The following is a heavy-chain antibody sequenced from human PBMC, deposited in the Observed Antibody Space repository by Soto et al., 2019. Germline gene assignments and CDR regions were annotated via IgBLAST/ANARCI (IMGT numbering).Heavy chain of an antibody. Sequence: GGSLRLSCAASGFSFGSYGMTWVRQAPVKGLECVSGISGRSDSAFYTDSVNGRFSISRDNSKNTLYLQMNNLRAEDTAVYYCAKGSGEYPYYNGMEVWGQGTTVTVS. V-gene: IGHV3-23*01. D-gene: IGHD6-25*01. CDR1: GFSFGSYG. CDR2: ISGRSDSA. J-gene: IGHJ6*02. CDR3: AKGSGEYPYYNGMEV.